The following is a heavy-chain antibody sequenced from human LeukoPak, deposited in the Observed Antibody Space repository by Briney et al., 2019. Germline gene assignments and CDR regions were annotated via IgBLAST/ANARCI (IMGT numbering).Heavy chain of an antibody. J-gene: IGHJ4*02. V-gene: IGHV3-23*01. CDR2: ISGSGDST. D-gene: IGHD2-15*01. CDR1: GFTFSSYA. CDR3: AKDRRLAATTQDC. Sequence: GGSLRLSCAASGFTFSSYAMSWVRQAPGKGLEWVSTISGSGDSTYYADSVKGRFTISRDISKNMLYLQMNSLRAEDTAVYYCAKDRRLAATTQDCLGQGTLVTVSS.